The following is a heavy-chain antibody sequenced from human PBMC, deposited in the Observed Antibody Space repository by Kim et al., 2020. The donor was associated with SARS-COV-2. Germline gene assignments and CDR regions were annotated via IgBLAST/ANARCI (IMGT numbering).Heavy chain of an antibody. D-gene: IGHD3-10*01. Sequence: SETLSLTCTVSGGSISSYYWSWIRQPPGKGLEWIGYIYYSGSTNYNPSLKSRVTISVDTSKNQFSLKLSSVTAADTAVYYCVRGSLWFGGYLPARYYFDYWGQGTLVTVSS. CDR3: VRGSLWFGGYLPARYYFDY. J-gene: IGHJ4*02. CDR2: IYYSGST. CDR1: GGSISSYY. V-gene: IGHV4-59*13.